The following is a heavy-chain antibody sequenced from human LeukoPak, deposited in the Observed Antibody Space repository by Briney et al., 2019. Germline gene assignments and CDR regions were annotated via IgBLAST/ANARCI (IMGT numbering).Heavy chain of an antibody. V-gene: IGHV4-59*13. D-gene: IGHD6-19*01. CDR2: IYYSGST. Sequence: PSETLSLTCTVSGGSISSYYWSWIRQPPGKGLEWIGYIYYSGSTNYNPSLKSRVTISVDTSKNQFSLKLSSVTAADTAVYYCARGGIAVARYNWFDPWGQGTLVTVSS. CDR3: ARGGIAVARYNWFDP. J-gene: IGHJ5*02. CDR1: GGSISSYY.